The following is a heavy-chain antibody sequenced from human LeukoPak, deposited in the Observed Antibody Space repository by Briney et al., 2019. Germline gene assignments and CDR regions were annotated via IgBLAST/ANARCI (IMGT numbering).Heavy chain of an antibody. CDR2: ISGDGGST. V-gene: IGHV3-43*02. CDR3: AKPEEYSSSSHAFDY. D-gene: IGHD6-6*01. J-gene: IGHJ4*02. Sequence: PGGSLRLSCAASGFTFDDYAMHWVRQAPGKGLEWVSLISGDGGSTYYADSVKGRFTISRDNSKNSLYLQMNSLRTEDTALYYCAKPEEYSSSSHAFDYWGQGTLVTVSS. CDR1: GFTFDDYA.